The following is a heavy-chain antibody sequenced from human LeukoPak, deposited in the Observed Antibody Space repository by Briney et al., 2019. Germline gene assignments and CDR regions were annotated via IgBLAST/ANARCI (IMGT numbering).Heavy chain of an antibody. Sequence: GGSLRLSCAASGFTFSTYAMSWDRQAPGQGLEWVSGVSGSGGNTYYADTVKGRFTISRDNSYNTLYLQMNSLRAEDTAVYYCAKGGKCSGSGSPDYWGQGTLVTVSS. V-gene: IGHV3-23*01. CDR1: GFTFSTYA. CDR3: AKGGKCSGSGSPDY. CDR2: VSGSGGNT. J-gene: IGHJ4*02. D-gene: IGHD6-6*01.